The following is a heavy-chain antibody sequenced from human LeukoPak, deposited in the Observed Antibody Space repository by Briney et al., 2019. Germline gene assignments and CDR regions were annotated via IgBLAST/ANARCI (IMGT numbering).Heavy chain of an antibody. J-gene: IGHJ2*01. D-gene: IGHD4-17*01. V-gene: IGHV1-2*02. CDR1: GYTFIGYY. CDR3: ARDYGDYAYWYFDL. CDR2: INPTSGGT. Sequence: ASVKVSCKASGYTFIGYYLHWVRQAPGQGLEWMGWINPTSGGTNYAQKFQDRVTMTRDTSISTAYMELSRLRSDDTAVYYCARDYGDYAYWYFDLWGRGSLVIVSS.